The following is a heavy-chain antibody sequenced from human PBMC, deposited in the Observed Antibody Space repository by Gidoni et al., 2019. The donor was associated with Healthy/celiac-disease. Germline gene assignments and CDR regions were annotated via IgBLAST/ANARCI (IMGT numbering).Heavy chain of an antibody. V-gene: IGHV3-30*18. CDR2: LSYDGSNR. CDR1: GFTFSSYG. J-gene: IGHJ2*01. D-gene: IGHD1-20*01. Sequence: QVQLVESGGGVVQPGRSLRLSCAASGFTFSSYGMHWVRQAPGKGLEWVAVLSYDGSNRYYADSVKGRFTISRDNSKNTLYLQMNSLRAEDTAVYYCAKIYPPYNWNVWYFDLWGRGTLVTVSS. CDR3: AKIYPPYNWNVWYFDL.